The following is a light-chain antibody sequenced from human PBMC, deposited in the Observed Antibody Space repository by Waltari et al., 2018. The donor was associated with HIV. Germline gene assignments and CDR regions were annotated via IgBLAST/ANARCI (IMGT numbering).Light chain of an antibody. CDR2: DVS. CDR3: KSSTTRSTPCV. J-gene: IGLJ1*01. V-gene: IGLV2-14*01. CDR1: NSDIGGHNS. Sequence: QSALTQPASVSGSPGQSITISCTGTNSDIGGHNSVAWYQQHPGKAPKLIIYDVSNRPGGVSDRLAGSKSGNTASLTISGLQAEDEADYYCKSSTTRSTPCVFGSGTKVTVL.